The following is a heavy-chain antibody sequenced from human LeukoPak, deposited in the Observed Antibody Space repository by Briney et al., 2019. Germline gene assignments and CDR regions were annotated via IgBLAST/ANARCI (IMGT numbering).Heavy chain of an antibody. CDR3: ARAYCGGDCSRRGLNWGSWFYFDY. D-gene: IGHD2-21*02. J-gene: IGHJ4*02. CDR2: INHNSGGT. Sequence: ASVKVSCKTSGYTFTGQYLHWVRQAPGQGLEWMGWINHNSGGTKSAQKFQGRVIMTRDTSISTAYMELRSLRSEDTAVFYCARAYCGGDCSRRGLNWGSWFYFDYWGQGTLVTVSS. CDR1: GYTFTGQY. V-gene: IGHV1-2*02.